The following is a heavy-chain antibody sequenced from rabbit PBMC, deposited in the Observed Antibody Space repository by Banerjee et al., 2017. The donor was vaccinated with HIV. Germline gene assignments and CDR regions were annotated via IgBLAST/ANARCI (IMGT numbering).Heavy chain of an antibody. CDR2: ISTGDGST. CDR1: GFSFSSSYW. Sequence: QEQLVESGGGLVQPEGSLTLTCTASGFSFSSSYWICWVRQAPGKGLEWIGYISTGDGSTWYASWAKGRFTISKTSTTVTLQMTSLTAADTATYFCARGIDIGTHLDLWGPGTLVTVS. V-gene: IGHV1S45*01. CDR3: ARGIDIGTHLDL. J-gene: IGHJ3*01.